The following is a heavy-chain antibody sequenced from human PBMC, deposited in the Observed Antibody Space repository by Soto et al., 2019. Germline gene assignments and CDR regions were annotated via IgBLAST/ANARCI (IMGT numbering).Heavy chain of an antibody. D-gene: IGHD3-10*01. V-gene: IGHV4-59*01. CDR2: IYYSGST. J-gene: IGHJ5*02. Sequence: SETLSLTCTVSGGSISSYYSNWIRQPPGKGLEWIGYIYYSGSTNYNPSLKSRVTISVDTSKNQFSLKLSPVTAADTAVYYCARGITRFDPWGQGTLVTVSS. CDR3: ARGITRFDP. CDR1: GGSISSYY.